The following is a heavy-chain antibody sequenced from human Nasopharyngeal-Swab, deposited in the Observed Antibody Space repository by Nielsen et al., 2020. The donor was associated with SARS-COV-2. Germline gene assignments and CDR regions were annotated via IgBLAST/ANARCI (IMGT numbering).Heavy chain of an antibody. CDR3: AREEEGFDY. CDR1: GFTFSSYA. J-gene: IGHJ4*02. Sequence: GESLKISCAASGFTFSSYAMSWVRQAPGKGLEWVSYISSSSSTIYYADSVKGRFTISRDNAKNSLYLQMNSLRAEDTAVYYCAREEEGFDYWGQGTLVTVSS. V-gene: IGHV3-48*01. CDR2: ISSSSSTI.